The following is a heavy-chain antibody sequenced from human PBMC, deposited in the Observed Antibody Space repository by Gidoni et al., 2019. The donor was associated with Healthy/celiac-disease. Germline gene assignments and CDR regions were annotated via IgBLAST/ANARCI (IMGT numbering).Heavy chain of an antibody. V-gene: IGHV3-30*03. Sequence: QVQLVESGGGVVPPGRSQRLSCAASGFTFSSYGMHWVRQAPGKGLEWVAVISYDGSNKYYADSVKGRFTISRDNSKNTLYLQMNSLRAEDTAVYYCSIWWPDYWGQGTLVTVSS. D-gene: IGHD5-12*01. J-gene: IGHJ4*02. CDR3: SIWWPDY. CDR1: GFTFSSYG. CDR2: ISYDGSNK.